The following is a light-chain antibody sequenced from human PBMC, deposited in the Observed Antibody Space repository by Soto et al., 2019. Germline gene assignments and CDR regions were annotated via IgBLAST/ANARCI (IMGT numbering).Light chain of an antibody. CDR3: SSYTSSSTL. CDR1: SSDVGSYNY. CDR2: EVS. V-gene: IGLV2-14*01. J-gene: IGLJ1*01. Sequence: QSVLTQPASVSGSPGQSITISCAGTSSDVGSYNYVSWYQQHPGKAPKLMIYEVSNRPSGVSSRFSGSKSGNTASLTISGLQAEDAAYYYCSSYTSSSTLFGTGTKLTVL.